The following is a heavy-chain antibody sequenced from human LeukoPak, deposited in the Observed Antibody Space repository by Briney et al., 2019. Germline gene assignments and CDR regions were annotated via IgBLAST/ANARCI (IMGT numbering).Heavy chain of an antibody. D-gene: IGHD2-15*01. CDR1: GGFISSGGYS. CDR3: ARGPYCSGGSCYSVWFDP. Sequence: PSQTLSLTCAVSGGFISSGGYSWSWIRQPPGKGLEWIGYIYHSGSTYYNPSLKSRVTISVDRSKNQFSMKLSSVTAADTAVYYCARGPYCSGGSCYSVWFDPWGQGTLVTVSS. V-gene: IGHV4-30-2*01. J-gene: IGHJ5*02. CDR2: IYHSGST.